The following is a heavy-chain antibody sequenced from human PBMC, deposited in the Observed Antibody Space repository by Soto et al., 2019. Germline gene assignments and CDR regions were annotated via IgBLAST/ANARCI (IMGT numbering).Heavy chain of an antibody. CDR1: GFTFSSYS. CDR2: ISSSSSYI. D-gene: IGHD1-26*01. CDR3: ASPTVGATLLFDI. J-gene: IGHJ3*02. V-gene: IGHV3-21*01. Sequence: GGSLRLSCAASGFTFSSYSMNWVRQAPGKGLEWVSSISSSSSYIYYADSVKGRFTISRDNAKNSLYLQMNSLRAEDTAVYYCASPTVGATLLFDIWGRGTMVTVSS.